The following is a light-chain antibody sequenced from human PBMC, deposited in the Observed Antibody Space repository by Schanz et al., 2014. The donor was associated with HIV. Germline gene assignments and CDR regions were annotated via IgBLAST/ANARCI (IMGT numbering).Light chain of an antibody. CDR2: TAS. V-gene: IGKV1-39*01. CDR1: QSITIY. Sequence: DIQMTQSPSSLSASVGDRVTITCRASQSITIYLNWYQQKPGKAPKLLISTASSLQSGVPSRFSGSGSGTDFTLTITRLEPEDVAVYYCQQYGSSPRTFGQGTKVDIK. CDR3: QQYGSSPRT. J-gene: IGKJ1*01.